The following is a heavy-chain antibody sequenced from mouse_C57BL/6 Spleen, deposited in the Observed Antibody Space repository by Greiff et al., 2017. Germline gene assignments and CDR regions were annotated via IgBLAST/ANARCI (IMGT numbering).Heavy chain of an antibody. CDR3: ATGTYFGY. V-gene: IGHV5-17*01. CDR2: ISSGSSTI. J-gene: IGHJ2*01. CDR1: GFTFSDYG. Sequence: EVKLVESGGGLVKPGGSLKLSCAASGFTFSDYGMHWVRQAPEKGLEWVAYISSGSSTIYYADTVKGRFTISRDNAKNTLFLQLTSLRAEDTAMYYCATGTYFGYWGQGTTLTVSS. D-gene: IGHD4-1*01.